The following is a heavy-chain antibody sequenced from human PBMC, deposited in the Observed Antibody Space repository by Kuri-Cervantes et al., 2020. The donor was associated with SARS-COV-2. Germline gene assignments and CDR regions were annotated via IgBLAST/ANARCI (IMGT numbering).Heavy chain of an antibody. CDR3: ARDIPIDDFWSGYYVDY. CDR1: GFIFSDYY. D-gene: IGHD3-3*01. Sequence: GGSLRLSCTASGFIFSDYYMTWIRQAPGKGLEGVSSISSSSTIYYADSVKGRFTISRDNAKNSLYLQMNSLRAEDTAVYYCARDIPIDDFWSGYYVDYWGQGTLVTVSS. V-gene: IGHV3-69-1*01. J-gene: IGHJ4*02. CDR2: ISSSSTI.